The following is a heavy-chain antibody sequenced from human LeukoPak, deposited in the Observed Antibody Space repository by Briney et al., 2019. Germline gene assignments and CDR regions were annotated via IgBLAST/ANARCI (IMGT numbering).Heavy chain of an antibody. D-gene: IGHD3-3*01. V-gene: IGHV3-23*01. CDR3: AKEYYDFWSGYPHDY. CDR1: GFTFSNHG. J-gene: IGHJ4*02. Sequence: GGSLRLSCAASGFTFSNHGMNWVRQAPGKGLEWVSGISPSGDITYYADSVKGRFTISRDNSKNTLYLEVISLTAEDTAVYYCAKEYYDFWSGYPHDYWGQGTLVTVSS. CDR2: ISPSGDIT.